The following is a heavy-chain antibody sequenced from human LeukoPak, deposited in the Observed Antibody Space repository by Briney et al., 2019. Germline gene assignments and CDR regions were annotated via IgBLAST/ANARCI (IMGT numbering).Heavy chain of an antibody. D-gene: IGHD3-10*01. V-gene: IGHV4-34*01. CDR3: ARHGSGSYYDYYYGMDV. CDR2: INHSGST. CDR1: GGSFSGYY. Sequence: TSETLSLTCAVYGGSFSGYYWSWIRQPPGKGLEWIGEINHSGSTNYNPSLKSRVTISVDTSKNQFSLKLSSVTAADTAVYYCARHGSGSYYDYYYGMDVWGQGTTVTVSS. J-gene: IGHJ6*02.